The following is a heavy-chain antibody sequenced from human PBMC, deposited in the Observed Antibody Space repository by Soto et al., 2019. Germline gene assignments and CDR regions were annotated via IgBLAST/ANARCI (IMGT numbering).Heavy chain of an antibody. J-gene: IGHJ6*02. CDR1: GFSLTNTRMG. CDR2: IFSNDEK. CDR3: ARGIKSYSYGMDV. D-gene: IGHD5-12*01. V-gene: IGHV2-26*01. Sequence: QVTLKESGPVLVKPTETLTLTCTVSGFSLTNTRMGVSWIRQPPGKALEWLAHIFSNDEKSYSTSLKSRLTISKDTSKSQVVLTMTNVDPVDTATYYCARGIKSYSYGMDVWGQGTTVSVSS.